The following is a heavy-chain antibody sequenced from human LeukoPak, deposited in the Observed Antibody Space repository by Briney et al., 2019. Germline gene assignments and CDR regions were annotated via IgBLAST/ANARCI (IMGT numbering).Heavy chain of an antibody. D-gene: IGHD6-13*01. CDR1: GFTVSDYH. CDR2: ISNSDITI. J-gene: IGHJ4*02. CDR3: ARGSGSWYRGDY. V-gene: IGHV3-11*04. Sequence: GGSLRLSCAASGFTVSDYHMSWIRQTPGKGLEWVSYISNSDITIYYADSVKGRFTISRDNAKNSLYLQMNSLRAEDTAVYYCARGSGSWYRGDYWGQGTLVTVSS.